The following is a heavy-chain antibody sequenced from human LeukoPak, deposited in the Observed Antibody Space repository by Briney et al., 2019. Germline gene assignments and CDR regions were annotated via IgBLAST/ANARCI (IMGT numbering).Heavy chain of an antibody. CDR3: ARHPGIAAAAPNNWFDP. CDR2: ISSSGSTI. D-gene: IGHD6-13*01. CDR1: GFTFSDYY. V-gene: IGHV3-11*04. Sequence: GGSLRLSCAASGFTFSDYYMSWIRQAPGKGLEWVSYISSSGSTIYYADSVKGRFTISRDNAKNSLYLQMNSLRAEDTAVYYCARHPGIAAAAPNNWFDPWGQGTLVIVSS. J-gene: IGHJ5*02.